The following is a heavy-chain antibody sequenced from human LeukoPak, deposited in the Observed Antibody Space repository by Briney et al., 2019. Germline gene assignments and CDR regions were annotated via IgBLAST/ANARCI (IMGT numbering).Heavy chain of an antibody. CDR3: ATAAVLGPLDGYLTA. Sequence: GGSLRLSCAASGFTFSSYGMHWVRQAPGKGLEWVAFIRYDGSNKYYADSVKGRFTISRDNSKNTLYLQMNSLRAEDTAVYYCATAAVLGPLDGYLTAWGQGTLVTVSS. CDR2: IRYDGSNK. V-gene: IGHV3-30*02. J-gene: IGHJ5*02. CDR1: GFTFSSYG. D-gene: IGHD2-15*01.